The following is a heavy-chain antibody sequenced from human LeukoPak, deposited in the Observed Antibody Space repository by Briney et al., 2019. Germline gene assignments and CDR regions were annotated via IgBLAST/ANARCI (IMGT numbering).Heavy chain of an antibody. CDR2: IIPIFGTA. D-gene: IGHD6-13*01. J-gene: IGHJ6*03. Sequence: GASVKVSCKASGYTFTSYYMHWVRQAPGQGLEWMGGIIPIFGTANYAQKFQGRVTITADKSTSTAYMELSSLRSEDTAVYYCASGSRQQLPIPYYYYYYMDVWGKGTTVTVSS. CDR1: GYTFTSYY. V-gene: IGHV1-69*06. CDR3: ASGSRQQLPIPYYYYYYMDV.